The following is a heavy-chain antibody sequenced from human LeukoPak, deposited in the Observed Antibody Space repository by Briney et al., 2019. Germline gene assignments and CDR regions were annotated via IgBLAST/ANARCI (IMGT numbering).Heavy chain of an antibody. V-gene: IGHV4-59*01. J-gene: IGHJ5*02. Sequence: SETLSLTRTVSGGSISSYYWSWIRQPPGKGLEWIGYIYYSGSTNYNPSLKSRVTISVDTSKNQFSLKLSSVTAADTAVYYCARRMVAVAGPFDPWGQGTLVTVSS. D-gene: IGHD6-19*01. CDR2: IYYSGST. CDR1: GGSISSYY. CDR3: ARRMVAVAGPFDP.